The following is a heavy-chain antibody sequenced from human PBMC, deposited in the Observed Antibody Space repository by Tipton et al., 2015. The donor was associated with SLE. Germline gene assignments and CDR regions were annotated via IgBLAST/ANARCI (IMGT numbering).Heavy chain of an antibody. CDR1: GGSFSGYY. Sequence: LRLSCAVYGGSFSGYYWNWIRQPPGKGLEWIGEINHSGSTNYNPSLKSRVTISVDTSKNQFSLKLSSVTAADTAVYYCARVGHSYYYYYMAVWDKGTTFTVSS. V-gene: IGHV4-34*01. D-gene: IGHD1-26*01. CDR3: ARVGHSYYYYYMAV. J-gene: IGHJ6*03. CDR2: INHSGST.